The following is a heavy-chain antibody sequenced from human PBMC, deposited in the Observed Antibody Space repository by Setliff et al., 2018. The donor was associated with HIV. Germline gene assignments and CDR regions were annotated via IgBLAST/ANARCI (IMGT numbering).Heavy chain of an antibody. CDR1: GVSTSIHY. J-gene: IGHJ5*02. CDR3: ARGPPGKQLWLGVWFDP. CDR2: IHTSDTT. D-gene: IGHD5-18*01. V-gene: IGHV4-4*07. Sequence: PSETLSLTCTVSGVSTSIHYWVWIRQPAGRGLEWIGRIHTSDTTRYNPSLQSRVAMSVDTSKNQFSLKLSSVTAADTAVYYCARGPPGKQLWLGVWFDPWGQGTLVTVSS.